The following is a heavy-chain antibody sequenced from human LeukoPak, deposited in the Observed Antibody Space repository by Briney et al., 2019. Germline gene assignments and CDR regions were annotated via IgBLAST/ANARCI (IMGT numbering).Heavy chain of an antibody. J-gene: IGHJ4*02. V-gene: IGHV1-8*03. CDR2: MNPNSGNT. D-gene: IGHD1-7*01. CDR1: GYTFTSYD. CDR3: ATSTSAGTVDY. Sequence: ASVKASCKASGYTFTSYDINWVRQATGQGLEWMGWMNPNSGNTGYAQKFQGRVTITRNTSISTAYMELSSLRSEDTAVYYCATSTSAGTVDYWGQGTLVTVSS.